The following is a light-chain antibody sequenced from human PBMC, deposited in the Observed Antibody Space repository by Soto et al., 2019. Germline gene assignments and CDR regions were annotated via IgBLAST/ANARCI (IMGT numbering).Light chain of an antibody. CDR1: QSIRRY. CDR3: QQSYSIWT. Sequence: DIQMTQSPSSLSASVGDRVTITCRASQSIRRYLNWYQQKPGTAPKLLIYAASSLQSGVPSRFSGSGSGTDFSLTISSLQPEAFATYYCQQSYSIWTFGQGTRV. J-gene: IGKJ1*01. CDR2: AAS. V-gene: IGKV1-39*01.